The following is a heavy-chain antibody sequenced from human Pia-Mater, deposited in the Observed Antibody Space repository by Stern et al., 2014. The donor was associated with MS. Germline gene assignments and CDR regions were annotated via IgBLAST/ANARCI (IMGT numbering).Heavy chain of an antibody. V-gene: IGHV1-2*06. J-gene: IGHJ6*02. CDR2: INPNSGGT. D-gene: IGHD2-15*01. Sequence: VQLVESGAEVKKPGASVKVSCKASGYTFTGYYMHWVRQAPGQGLELMGRINPNSGGTNYAQKFQGRVTMTRDTSISTAYMELSRLRSDDTAVYYCARSNYCSGGSCYYYYGMDVWGQGTTVTVSS. CDR1: GYTFTGYY. CDR3: ARSNYCSGGSCYYYYGMDV.